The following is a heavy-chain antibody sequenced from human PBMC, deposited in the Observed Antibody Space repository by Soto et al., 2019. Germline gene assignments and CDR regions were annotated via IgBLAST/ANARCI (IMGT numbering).Heavy chain of an antibody. Sequence: ASVKVSCKASGYTFTSYDINWVRQATGQGLEWMGWTNPNSGNTGYAQKFQGRVTMTRNTSISTAYIELSSLRSEDTAVYYCARVSNYGGFDYWGQGTLVTVSS. J-gene: IGHJ4*02. D-gene: IGHD4-4*01. CDR3: ARVSNYGGFDY. CDR1: GYTFTSYD. CDR2: TNPNSGNT. V-gene: IGHV1-8*01.